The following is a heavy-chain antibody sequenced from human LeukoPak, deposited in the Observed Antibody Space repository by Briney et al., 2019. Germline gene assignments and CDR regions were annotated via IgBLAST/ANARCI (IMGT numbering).Heavy chain of an antibody. CDR3: ARERGTSGYILAF. CDR2: IYTGGST. D-gene: IGHD3-22*01. V-gene: IGHV3-53*01. CDR1: GFAVSSNY. Sequence: PGVSLRLSCAASGFAVSSNYMSWVPQAPGKGLEWVSVIYTGGSTYYADSVKGRFTISRDNSKNTVYLQMNSLRAEDTAVYYCARERGTSGYILAFWGQGTLVAVSS. J-gene: IGHJ4*02.